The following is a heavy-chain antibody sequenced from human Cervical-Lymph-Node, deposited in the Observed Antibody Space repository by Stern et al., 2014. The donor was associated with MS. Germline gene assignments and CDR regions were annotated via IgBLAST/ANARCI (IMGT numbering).Heavy chain of an antibody. CDR3: ASQSPIAVADYYGMDV. D-gene: IGHD6-19*01. CDR2: INPSGGST. J-gene: IGHJ6*02. V-gene: IGHV1-46*01. Sequence: EQLVQSGAEVKKPGASVKVSCKASGYTFTSYYMHWVRQAPGQGLEWMGIINPSGGSTSYAQKFQGRVTMTRDTSTSTVYMELSSLRSEDTAVYYCASQSPIAVADYYGMDVWGQGTTVTVSS. CDR1: GYTFTSYY.